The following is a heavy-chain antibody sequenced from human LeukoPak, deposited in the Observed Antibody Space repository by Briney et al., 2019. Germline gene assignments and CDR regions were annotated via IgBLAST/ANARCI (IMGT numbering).Heavy chain of an antibody. V-gene: IGHV4-34*01. CDR3: ARVLIVGAIYFDY. D-gene: IGHD1-26*01. Sequence: SETLSLTCVVYGGSFSGYYWTWIRQPPGKGLEWIGEIHHSGATNYKPSLKSRVTISGDTSKNQVSLNLRSVTAADTAVYYCARVLIVGAIYFDYWGQGTLVTVSS. CDR2: IHHSGAT. J-gene: IGHJ4*02. CDR1: GGSFSGYY.